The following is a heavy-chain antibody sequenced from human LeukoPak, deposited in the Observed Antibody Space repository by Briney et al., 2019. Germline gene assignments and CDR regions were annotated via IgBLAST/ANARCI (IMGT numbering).Heavy chain of an antibody. Sequence: ASVKVSFKASGYTFTSYGISWVRQAPGQGLEWMGWISAYNGNTNYAQKLQGRVTMTTDTSTSTAYMELRSLRSDDTAVYYCARVETRYCSSTSCYTGEFDYWGQGTLVTVSS. CDR1: GYTFTSYG. D-gene: IGHD2-2*02. CDR3: ARVETRYCSSTSCYTGEFDY. V-gene: IGHV1-18*01. CDR2: ISAYNGNT. J-gene: IGHJ4*02.